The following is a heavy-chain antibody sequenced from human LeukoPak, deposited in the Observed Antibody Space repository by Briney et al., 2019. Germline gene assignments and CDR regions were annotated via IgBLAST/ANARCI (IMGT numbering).Heavy chain of an antibody. J-gene: IGHJ4*02. CDR2: IYTSGST. CDR3: ASTYYYDSSGYEILDY. V-gene: IGHV4-61*02. CDR1: GGSISSGSYY. D-gene: IGHD3-22*01. Sequence: SQTLSLTCTVSGGSISSGSYYWSWIRQPAGKGLEWIGRIYTSGSTNYNPSLKSRVTISVDASKNQFSLKLSSVTAADTAVYYCASTYYYDSSGYEILDYWGQGTLVTVSS.